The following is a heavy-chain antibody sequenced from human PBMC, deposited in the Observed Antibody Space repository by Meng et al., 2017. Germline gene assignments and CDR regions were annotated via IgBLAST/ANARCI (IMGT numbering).Heavy chain of an antibody. V-gene: IGHV3-23*01. D-gene: IGHD2-21*01. CDR3: AKGGRGRELTYYYYGMDV. J-gene: IGHJ6*02. CDR2: ISGSGGST. Sequence: GESLKISCAASGFTFSSYAMSWVRQAPGKGLEWVSAISGSGGSTYYADSVKGRFTISRDNSKNTLYLQMNSLRAEDTAVYYCAKGGRGRELTYYYYGMDVWGQGTTVTVSS. CDR1: GFTFSSYA.